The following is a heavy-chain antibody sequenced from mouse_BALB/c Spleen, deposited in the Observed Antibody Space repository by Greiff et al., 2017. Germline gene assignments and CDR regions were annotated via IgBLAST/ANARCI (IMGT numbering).Heavy chain of an antibody. Sequence: EVQGVESGPELVKPGASVKIPCKASGYTFTDYNMDWVKQSHGKSLEWIGDINPNNGGTIYNQKFKGKATLTVDKSSSTAYMELRSLTSEDTAVYYCARRLTAAMDYWGQGTSVTVSS. D-gene: IGHD4-1*01. CDR1: GYTFTDYN. V-gene: IGHV1-18*01. CDR2: INPNNGGT. J-gene: IGHJ4*01. CDR3: ARRLTAAMDY.